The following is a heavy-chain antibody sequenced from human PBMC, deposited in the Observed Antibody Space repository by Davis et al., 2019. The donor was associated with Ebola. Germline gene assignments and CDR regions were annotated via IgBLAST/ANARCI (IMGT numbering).Heavy chain of an antibody. CDR1: GGSITSDSYY. J-gene: IGHJ6*02. CDR3: ARRGIPTFYGMDV. CDR2: IYYDGTIYYTGTT. Sequence: MPSETLSLTCTVSGGSITSDSYYWGWIRQPPGKGLEWIGSIYYDGTIYYTGTTYYNPSLKSRVTISVDTSENQFSLKLSSVTAADTAVYYCARRGIPTFYGMDVWGQGTTVTVSS. V-gene: IGHV4-61*05. D-gene: IGHD2-2*02.